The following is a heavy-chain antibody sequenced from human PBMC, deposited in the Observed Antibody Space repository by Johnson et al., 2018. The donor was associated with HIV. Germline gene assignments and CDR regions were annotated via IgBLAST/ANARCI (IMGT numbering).Heavy chain of an antibody. CDR2: IHWNGGSI. CDR3: AKALGIVVVLDAFDI. D-gene: IGHD3-22*01. Sequence: VQLVESGGGVVRPGGSLRLSCAASGFIIDDYGMSWVRQAPGKGLEWVSGIHWNGGSIGYADSVKGRFTISRDNAKNSLYLQMNSLRAEDTALYYCAKALGIVVVLDAFDIWGQGTMVTVSS. J-gene: IGHJ3*02. V-gene: IGHV3-20*04. CDR1: GFIIDDYG.